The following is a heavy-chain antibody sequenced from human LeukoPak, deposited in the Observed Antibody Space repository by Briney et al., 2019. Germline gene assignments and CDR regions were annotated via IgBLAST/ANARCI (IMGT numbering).Heavy chain of an antibody. V-gene: IGHV1-18*01. CDR3: AREGRDGYNRYDN. Sequence: ASVKVSCKASGYTFSSYGISWVRQAPGQGLEWIGWISAYNGNRDYAQKLQGRVTMTTDTSTSTAYMELRSLRSDDTAVYYCAREGRDGYNRYDNWGQGTLVTVSS. CDR2: ISAYNGNR. D-gene: IGHD5-24*01. CDR1: GYTFSSYG. J-gene: IGHJ4*02.